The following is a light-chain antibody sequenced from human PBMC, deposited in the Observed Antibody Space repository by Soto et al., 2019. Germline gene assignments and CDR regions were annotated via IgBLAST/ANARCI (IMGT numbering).Light chain of an antibody. V-gene: IGKV1-33*01. CDR3: QQYESLPLT. CDR2: DAS. CDR1: QDINKN. Sequence: DLQMTQSPSSLSASVGDRVTIXXQASQDINKNLIWYQQKPGKAPKLXIYDASDLETGVPSRFSGSGAGTGFTFTISSLQPEDFATYYCQQYESLPLTFGQGTRLEIK. J-gene: IGKJ5*01.